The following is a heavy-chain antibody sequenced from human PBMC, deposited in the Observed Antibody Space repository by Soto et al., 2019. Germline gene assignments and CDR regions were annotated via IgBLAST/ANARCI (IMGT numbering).Heavy chain of an antibody. V-gene: IGHV1-69*08. CDR3: ARDLGGYCSGGSCSPF. Sequence: QVQLVQSGAEVKKPGSSVKVSCKASGGTFSSYTISWVRQAPGQGLEWMGRIISILGIANYAQKFQGRVTITADKSTSPAYMELSSLRSEDTAVYYCARDLGGYCSGGSCSPFWGQGTLVTVSS. J-gene: IGHJ4*02. CDR1: GGTFSSYT. D-gene: IGHD2-15*01. CDR2: IISILGIA.